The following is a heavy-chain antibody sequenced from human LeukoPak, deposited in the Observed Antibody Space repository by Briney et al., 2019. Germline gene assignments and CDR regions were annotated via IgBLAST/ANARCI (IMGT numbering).Heavy chain of an antibody. CDR2: IYYSGKT. J-gene: IGHJ6*02. CDR1: GGSISNSIYF. CDR3: ARSLSYGQLSYYGMDV. Sequence: SETLSLTCAVSGGSISNSIYFWGWIRQPPGKGLEWIGNIYYSGKTYYNPSLRSRATISVDTSKNQFSLNLSSVTAADTAIYYCARSLSYGQLSYYGMDVWGQGTTVTVSS. V-gene: IGHV4-39*07. D-gene: IGHD1-1*01.